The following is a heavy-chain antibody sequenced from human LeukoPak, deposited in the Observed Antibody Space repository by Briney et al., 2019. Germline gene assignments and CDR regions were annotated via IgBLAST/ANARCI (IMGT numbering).Heavy chain of an antibody. CDR1: GASISSYF. V-gene: IGHV4-59*01. Sequence: PGTLSLTCIVSGASISSYFWNWVGQPPGRGVEGMGYMYYSGSTNFNPSLKSRVTLSIATSRNQFSLKLASMTAADTAFYFCAREVGRDGYNHFDSWGQGTLVTVSS. J-gene: IGHJ4*02. CDR2: MYYSGST. D-gene: IGHD5-24*01. CDR3: AREVGRDGYNHFDS.